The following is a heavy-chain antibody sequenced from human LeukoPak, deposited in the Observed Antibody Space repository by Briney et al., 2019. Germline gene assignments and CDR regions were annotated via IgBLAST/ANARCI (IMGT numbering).Heavy chain of an antibody. Sequence: GGSLRLSCAASGFTFSSYWMSWVRQAPGKGLEWVANIKQDGSEKYYVDSVKGRFTISRDNAKNSLYLQMNSLRAEDTAVYYCARVEYSSSWGFDYWGQGTLVTVSS. J-gene: IGHJ4*02. CDR2: IKQDGSEK. CDR3: ARVEYSSSWGFDY. CDR1: GFTFSSYW. D-gene: IGHD6-13*01. V-gene: IGHV3-7*03.